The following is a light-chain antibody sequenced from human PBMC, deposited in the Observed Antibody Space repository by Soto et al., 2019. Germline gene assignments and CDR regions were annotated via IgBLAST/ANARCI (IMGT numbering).Light chain of an antibody. CDR3: QQYSSWLWT. Sequence: EIVLTHSPATLSLSPGERATLSGRASQSVSSYSAWYQQKPGQAPRLLIYDASNRATGIPARISGSVSGTEFTLTIASLQSEYFAVYYCQQYSSWLWTFGQGTKVDIK. CDR1: QSVSSY. CDR2: DAS. V-gene: IGKV3-11*01. J-gene: IGKJ1*01.